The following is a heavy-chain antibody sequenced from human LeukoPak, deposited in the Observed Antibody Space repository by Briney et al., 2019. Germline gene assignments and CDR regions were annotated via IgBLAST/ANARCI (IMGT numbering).Heavy chain of an antibody. CDR2: ITWYSGGT. D-gene: IGHD1-7*01. CDR1: GFTFDDSA. J-gene: IGHJ3*02. CDR3: VRRSENYNFDI. Sequence: PGGSLRLSCVASGFTFDDSAMHWVRQVVGKGLEWVSGITWYSGGTAYADSVKGRFTISRDNSKNSLYLQMTTLRVEDTALYYCVRRSENYNFDIWGQGTLVTVSS. V-gene: IGHV3-9*01.